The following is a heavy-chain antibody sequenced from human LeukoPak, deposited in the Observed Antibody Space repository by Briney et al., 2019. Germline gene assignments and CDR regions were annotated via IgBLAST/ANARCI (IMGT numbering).Heavy chain of an antibody. CDR1: GFTFSSYG. V-gene: IGHV3-33*06. Sequence: GGSLRLSCAASGFTFSSYGMHWVRQAPGKGLEGVAVIWYDGSNKYYADSVKGRFTISRDNSKNTLYLQMNSLRAEDTAVYYCAKDAALHIAAAGIHYWGQGTLVTVSS. CDR2: IWYDGSNK. D-gene: IGHD6-13*01. J-gene: IGHJ4*02. CDR3: AKDAALHIAAAGIHY.